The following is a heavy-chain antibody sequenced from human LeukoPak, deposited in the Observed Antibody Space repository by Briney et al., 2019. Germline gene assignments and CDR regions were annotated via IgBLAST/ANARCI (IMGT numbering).Heavy chain of an antibody. Sequence: PSETLSLTCTVSGGSVSSGSYYWSWIRQPPGKGLEWVGYIYYNGSTTYNPSLKGRVTISVDTSKNQFSLQLSSVTAADTAVYYCARMYSNYFDYWGQGSLVTVSS. CDR3: ARMYSNYFDY. J-gene: IGHJ4*02. CDR1: GGSVSSGSYY. V-gene: IGHV4-61*01. CDR2: IYYNGST. D-gene: IGHD4-11*01.